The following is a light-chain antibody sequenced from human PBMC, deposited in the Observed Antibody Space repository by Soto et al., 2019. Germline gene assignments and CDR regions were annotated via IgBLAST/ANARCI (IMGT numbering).Light chain of an antibody. CDR2: GNN. J-gene: IGLJ2*01. CDR1: SSNIGAGYD. Sequence: QSVLTQPPSVSGAPGQRVTISCTGSSSNIGAGYDVHWYQQLPGTAPKLLIYGNNNRPSGVPDRFSGSKSGTSASLAITGLQAEAEADYYCQSYDSSLSGSVFGGGTKVTVL. CDR3: QSYDSSLSGSV. V-gene: IGLV1-40*01.